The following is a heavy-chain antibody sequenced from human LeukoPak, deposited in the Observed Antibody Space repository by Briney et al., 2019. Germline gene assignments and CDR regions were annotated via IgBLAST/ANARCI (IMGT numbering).Heavy chain of an antibody. Sequence: SSVKVSCKASGGTFSSYAISWVRQAPGQGLEWMGGIIPIFSTANYAQKFQGRVTITADESTSTAYMELSSLRSEDTAVYYCARAILGYCSGGSCLGFDPWGQGTLVTVSS. CDR1: GGTFSSYA. D-gene: IGHD2-15*01. V-gene: IGHV1-69*01. J-gene: IGHJ5*02. CDR3: ARAILGYCSGGSCLGFDP. CDR2: IIPIFSTA.